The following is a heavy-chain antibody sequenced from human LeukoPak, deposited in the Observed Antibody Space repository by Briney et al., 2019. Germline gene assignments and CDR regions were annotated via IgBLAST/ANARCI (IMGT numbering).Heavy chain of an antibody. CDR3: ARENFYDSSGYDAFDI. Sequence: PGGSLRLSCAASGFTFSSYSMNWVRQAPGKGLEWVSSISSSSSYIYYAGSVKGRFTISRDNAKNSLYLQMNSLRAEDTAVYYCARENFYDSSGYDAFDIWGQGTMVTVSS. J-gene: IGHJ3*02. V-gene: IGHV3-21*01. CDR1: GFTFSSYS. CDR2: ISSSSSYI. D-gene: IGHD3-22*01.